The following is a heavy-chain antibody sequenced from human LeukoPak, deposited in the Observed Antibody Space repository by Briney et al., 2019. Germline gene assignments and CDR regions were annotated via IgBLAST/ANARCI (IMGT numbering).Heavy chain of an antibody. CDR2: INHSGST. Sequence: SETLSLTCAVYGGSFSGYYWSWIRQPPGKGLEWIGEINHSGSTNYNPSLKSRVTISVDTSKNQFSLKLSSVTAADTAEYYCARDGYDSGMIFDYWGQGTLVTVSS. J-gene: IGHJ4*02. CDR3: ARDGYDSGMIFDY. V-gene: IGHV4-34*01. CDR1: GGSFSGYY. D-gene: IGHD5-12*01.